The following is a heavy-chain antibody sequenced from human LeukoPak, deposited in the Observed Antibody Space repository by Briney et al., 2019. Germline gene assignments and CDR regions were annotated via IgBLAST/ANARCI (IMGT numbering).Heavy chain of an antibody. Sequence: QPGGSLRLSCAASGFPFSNYAMNWVRQAPGKGLEWVSSISESGDKTDYADSVRGRFTISRDNSQNTLYLQMNSLRVEDTVLYYCAKQWVDCWGQGTLVTVSS. V-gene: IGHV3-23*01. J-gene: IGHJ4*02. CDR1: GFPFSNYA. D-gene: IGHD1-26*01. CDR2: ISESGDKT. CDR3: AKQWVDC.